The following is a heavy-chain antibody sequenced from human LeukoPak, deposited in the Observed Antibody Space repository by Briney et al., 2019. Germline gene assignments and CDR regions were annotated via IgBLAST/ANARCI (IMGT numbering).Heavy chain of an antibody. V-gene: IGHV1-18*01. D-gene: IGHD2-21*02. CDR2: ISAYNGNT. Sequence: ASVKVSCKASGYTFTSYGISWVRQAPGQGLEWMGWISAYNGNTNYAQKLQGRATMTADTSTSTAYMELRSLRSDDTAVYYCARHAIIVVVTAIDYWGQGTLVTVSS. J-gene: IGHJ4*02. CDR1: GYTFTSYG. CDR3: ARHAIIVVVTAIDY.